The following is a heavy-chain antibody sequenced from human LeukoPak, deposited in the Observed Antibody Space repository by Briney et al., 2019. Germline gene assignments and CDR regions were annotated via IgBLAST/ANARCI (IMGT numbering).Heavy chain of an antibody. J-gene: IGHJ5*02. Sequence: WASVKVSCKASGYTFTSYGISWVRQAPGQGLEWMGWISAYNGNTNYARKLQGRVTMTTDTSTSTAYMELRSLRSDDTAVYYCARDLRFGEYENWFDPWGQGTLVTVSS. D-gene: IGHD3-10*01. CDR2: ISAYNGNT. CDR3: ARDLRFGEYENWFDP. V-gene: IGHV1-18*01. CDR1: GYTFTSYG.